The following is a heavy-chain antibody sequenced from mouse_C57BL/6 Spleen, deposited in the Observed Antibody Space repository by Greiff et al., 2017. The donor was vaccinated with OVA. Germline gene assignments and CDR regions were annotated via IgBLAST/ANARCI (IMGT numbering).Heavy chain of an antibody. V-gene: IGHV1-64*01. CDR2: IHPNSGST. CDR1: GYTFTSYW. Sequence: VQLQQPGAELVKPGASVKLSCKASGYTFTSYWMHWVKQRPGQGLEWIGMIHPNSGSTNYNEKFKSKATLTVDKSSSTAYMQLSSLTSEDSAVYYCAPYDYDGAGFAYWGQGTLVTVSA. J-gene: IGHJ3*01. CDR3: APYDYDGAGFAY. D-gene: IGHD2-4*01.